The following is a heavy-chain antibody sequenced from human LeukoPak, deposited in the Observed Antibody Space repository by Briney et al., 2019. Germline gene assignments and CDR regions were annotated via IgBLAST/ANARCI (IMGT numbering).Heavy chain of an antibody. Sequence: GGSLRLSCAASGFTFSSYWMHWVRQAPGKGLVWVSRINSDGSSTNYADSVRGRFTISRDNSQNTLYLQMDSLRAEDTALYYCAKEYSGYDFDYWGQGTLVTVSS. CDR1: GFTFSSYW. V-gene: IGHV3-74*01. J-gene: IGHJ4*02. CDR2: INSDGSST. CDR3: AKEYSGYDFDY. D-gene: IGHD5-12*01.